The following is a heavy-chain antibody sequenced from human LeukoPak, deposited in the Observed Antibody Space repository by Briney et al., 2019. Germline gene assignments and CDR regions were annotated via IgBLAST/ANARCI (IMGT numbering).Heavy chain of an antibody. Sequence: SETLSLTCTVSGGSISSYYWSWIRQPPGKGLEWIGYIYYSGSTYYNPSLKSRVTISVDTSKNQFSLKLSSVTAADTAVYYCARVDGYNLDYWGQGTLVTVSS. J-gene: IGHJ4*02. CDR2: IYYSGST. CDR3: ARVDGYNLDY. D-gene: IGHD5-24*01. V-gene: IGHV4-59*12. CDR1: GGSISSYY.